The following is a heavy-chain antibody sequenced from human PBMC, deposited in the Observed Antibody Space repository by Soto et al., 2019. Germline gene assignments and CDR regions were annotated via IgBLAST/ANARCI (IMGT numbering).Heavy chain of an antibody. CDR1: GYTFTSFT. V-gene: IGHV1-18*01. Sequence: ASVKVSCKASGYTFTSFTMSWVRQAPGQGLEWMGWISTYNGNTNYAQKLQGRVTMTTDTSTSTAYMELRSLRSDDTAMYYCARGLKDGDYSAWGQGTLVTVSS. CDR3: ARGLKDGDYSA. D-gene: IGHD4-17*01. J-gene: IGHJ5*02. CDR2: ISTYNGNT.